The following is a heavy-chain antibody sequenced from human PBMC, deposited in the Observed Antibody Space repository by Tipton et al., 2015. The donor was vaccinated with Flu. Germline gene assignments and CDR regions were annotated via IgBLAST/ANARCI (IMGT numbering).Heavy chain of an antibody. CDR2: ISGYNGRT. J-gene: IGHJ4*02. V-gene: IGHV1-18*01. D-gene: IGHD2-15*01. CDR1: GYTFTTYG. Sequence: QVQLVQSGGEVKEPGASVRVSCKASGYTFTTYGIAWVRQAPGQGLEWVGWISGYNGRTDSAPKLQGRVTMSTDTYTSTAYMELRSLRSDDTAVYYCARDSRSHCSGDTCPYFDYWGQGTLVTVSS. CDR3: ARDSRSHCSGDTCPYFDY.